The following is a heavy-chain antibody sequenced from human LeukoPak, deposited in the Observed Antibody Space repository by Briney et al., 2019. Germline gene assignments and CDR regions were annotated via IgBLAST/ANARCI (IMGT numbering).Heavy chain of an antibody. CDR2: IYYSGST. D-gene: IGHD3-10*01. Sequence: PSETLSLTCTVSGGSISSYYWSWIRQPPGKGLEWIGYIYYSGSTNYNPSLKSRVTISVDTSKNQFSLKLSSVTAADTAVYYCARVGGRSGIDYWGQGALVTVSS. CDR3: ARVGGRSGIDY. V-gene: IGHV4-59*01. CDR1: GGSISSYY. J-gene: IGHJ4*02.